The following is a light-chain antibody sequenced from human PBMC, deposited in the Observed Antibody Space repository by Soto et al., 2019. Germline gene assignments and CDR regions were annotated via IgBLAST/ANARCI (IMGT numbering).Light chain of an antibody. V-gene: IGLV2-23*01. Sequence: QSALTQPASVSGSPGQSITISCTGTSSDVGSYNLVSWYQQHPGKAPKLIIYEGSKRPSGVSNRFSGSKSGNTASLTISGLQAEDEADYYCCSFAGSNILIFGGGTKVTVL. CDR1: SSDVGSYNL. J-gene: IGLJ2*01. CDR3: CSFAGSNILI. CDR2: EGS.